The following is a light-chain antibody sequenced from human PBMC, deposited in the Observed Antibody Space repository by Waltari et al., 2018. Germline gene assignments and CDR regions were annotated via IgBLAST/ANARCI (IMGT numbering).Light chain of an antibody. CDR1: SSNIGNNY. J-gene: IGLJ7*01. CDR3: GTWDSSLSGAV. Sequence: QSVLTQPPSVSAAPGQRVTISCSGGSSNIGNNYVSWYRQFPGTAPKLLISEDSGRPSGMPGRFSGSKSGTSATLDITGLQAGDEADYYCGTWDSSLSGAVFGGGTHLTVL. CDR2: EDS. V-gene: IGLV1-51*02.